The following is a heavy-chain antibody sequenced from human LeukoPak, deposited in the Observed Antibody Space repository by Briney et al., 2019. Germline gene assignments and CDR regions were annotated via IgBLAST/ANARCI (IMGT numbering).Heavy chain of an antibody. V-gene: IGHV1-69*05. J-gene: IGHJ3*02. CDR1: GGDFSSFS. Sequence: SVKVSCKASGGDFSSFSIYWVRQAPGQGLEWMGGIVPMFGTPKFTQKFQGRVTVTTDESTGTAYMEMSSLTSEDTAVYYCARRENYFDVAREKAFDIWGQGTMVIVSS. CDR3: ARRENYFDVAREKAFDI. CDR2: IVPMFGTP. D-gene: IGHD3-22*01.